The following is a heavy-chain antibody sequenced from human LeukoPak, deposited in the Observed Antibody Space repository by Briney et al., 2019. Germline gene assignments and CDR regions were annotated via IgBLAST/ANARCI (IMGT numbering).Heavy chain of an antibody. D-gene: IGHD3-10*01. Sequence: GGSLRLSCAASGFTFSSYWMSWVRQAPGKGLEWVANIKQDGSEKYYVDSVKGRFTISRDNAKNSLYLQMNSLRAEDTAVYYCARDQAMVRGVIIRYYYYGMDVWGQGTTVTVSS. CDR3: ARDQAMVRGVIIRYYYYGMDV. V-gene: IGHV3-7*04. CDR2: IKQDGSEK. J-gene: IGHJ6*02. CDR1: GFTFSSYW.